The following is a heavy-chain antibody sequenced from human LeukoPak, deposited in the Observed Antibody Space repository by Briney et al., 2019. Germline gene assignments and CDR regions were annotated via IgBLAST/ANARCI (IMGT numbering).Heavy chain of an antibody. V-gene: IGHV1-2*02. CDR2: INPNSGDT. D-gene: IGHD3-10*01. J-gene: IGHJ5*02. CDR3: ARRVRRGDNWFDP. Sequence: ASVKVSCKVSGYTFTGYYIHWVRQAPGQGLEWMGWINPNSGDTNYAQKFQGRVTMTRDTSISTAYMELSRQRSDDTAVYYCARRVRRGDNWFDPWGQGTLVTVSS. CDR1: GYTFTGYY.